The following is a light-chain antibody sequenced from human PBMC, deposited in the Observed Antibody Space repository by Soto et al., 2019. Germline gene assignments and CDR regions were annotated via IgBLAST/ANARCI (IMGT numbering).Light chain of an antibody. J-gene: IGLJ1*01. CDR3: SSYTSSSTLYV. Sequence: QSVLTQPASVSGSPGRSITISCAGTSSDFGGYNYVSWYQQHPGKAPKVMIYEVSNRPSGVSNRFSGSKSGNTASLTISGLQAEDEADYNCSSYTSSSTLYVFGSGTKVTVL. V-gene: IGLV2-14*01. CDR1: SSDFGGYNY. CDR2: EVS.